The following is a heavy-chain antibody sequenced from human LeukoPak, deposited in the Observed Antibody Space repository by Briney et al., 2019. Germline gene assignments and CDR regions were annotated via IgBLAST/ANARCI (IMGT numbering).Heavy chain of an antibody. J-gene: IGHJ3*02. CDR3: ARVPVYYDFWSGYSREGAFDI. V-gene: IGHV1-2*02. CDR2: INPNSGGT. D-gene: IGHD3-3*01. Sequence: ASVKVSCKASGYTFTGYYMHWVRQALGQGLEWMGWINPNSGGTNYAQKFQGRVTMTRDTSISTAYMELSRLRSDDTAVYYCARVPVYYDFWSGYSREGAFDIWGQGTMVTVSS. CDR1: GYTFTGYY.